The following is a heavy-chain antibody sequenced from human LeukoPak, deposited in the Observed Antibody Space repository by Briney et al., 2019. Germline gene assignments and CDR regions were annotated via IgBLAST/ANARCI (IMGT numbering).Heavy chain of an antibody. Sequence: GGSLRLSCAASGFTFSSYAMHWVRQVPGKGLEWVAVISYDGSNKYYADSVKGRFTISRDNSKNTLYLQMNSLRAEDTAVYYCARDRHNWNDGGGFDYWGQGALVTVSS. CDR1: GFTFSSYA. D-gene: IGHD1-1*01. J-gene: IGHJ4*02. CDR2: ISYDGSNK. CDR3: ARDRHNWNDGGGFDY. V-gene: IGHV3-30-3*01.